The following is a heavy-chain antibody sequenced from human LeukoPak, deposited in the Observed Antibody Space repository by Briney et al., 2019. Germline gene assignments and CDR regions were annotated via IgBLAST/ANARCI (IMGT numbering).Heavy chain of an antibody. CDR3: AREALGYFDY. Sequence: PGGSLRLSCAASGFTFSSYSMTWVRQAPGKGLEWVSSISSSSSYIYYADSVKGRFTISRDNSKNTLYLQMNSLRAEDTAVYYCAREALGYFDYWGQGTLVTVSS. J-gene: IGHJ4*02. CDR2: ISSSSSYI. V-gene: IGHV3-21*04. CDR1: GFTFSSYS.